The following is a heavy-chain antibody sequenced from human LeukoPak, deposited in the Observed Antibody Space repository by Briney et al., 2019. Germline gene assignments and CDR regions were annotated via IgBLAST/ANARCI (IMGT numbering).Heavy chain of an antibody. J-gene: IGHJ4*02. CDR2: IYYSGST. CDR1: GGSISSYY. Sequence: SSETLSLTCTVSGGSISSYYWSWIRQPPGKGLEWIGYIYYSGSTNYNPSLKSRVTISVDTSKNQFSLKLSSVTAADTAVYYCARGGEYGSGSYYLPFDYRGQGTLVTVSS. D-gene: IGHD3-10*01. CDR3: ARGGEYGSGSYYLPFDY. V-gene: IGHV4-59*01.